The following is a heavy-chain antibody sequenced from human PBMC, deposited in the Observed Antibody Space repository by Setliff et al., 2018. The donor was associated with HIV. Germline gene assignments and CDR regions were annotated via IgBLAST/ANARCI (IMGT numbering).Heavy chain of an antibody. CDR1: GGTFSSYA. D-gene: IGHD3-16*01. CDR3: AKDRGRGNWLDP. CDR2: IIPIIGIT. J-gene: IGHJ5*02. V-gene: IGHV1-69*10. Sequence: SVKVSCKASGGTFSSYAISWVRQAPGQGLGWMGGIIPIIGITNQAQKFQGRVTITADKSTNTAYMELSSLRSEDTAVYYCAKDRGRGNWLDPWGQGTLVTVSS.